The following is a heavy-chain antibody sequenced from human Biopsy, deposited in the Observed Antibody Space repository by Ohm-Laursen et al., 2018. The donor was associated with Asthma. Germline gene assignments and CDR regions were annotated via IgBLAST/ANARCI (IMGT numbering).Heavy chain of an antibody. D-gene: IGHD6-13*01. CDR3: VRGSSSWHHGPFHYYYGLDV. V-gene: IGHV4-39*01. J-gene: IGHJ6*02. CDR2: IYYSGTT. Sequence: SDTLSLTCSLSSGSGGYMRSGNYYWGWIRQPPGKGLEWIGSIYYSGTTYYNPSLEGRVTVSADTSKNQFSLKLTSVTAADTAVYYCVRGSSSWHHGPFHYYYGLDVWGRGTTATVSS. CDR1: SGSGGYMRSGNYY.